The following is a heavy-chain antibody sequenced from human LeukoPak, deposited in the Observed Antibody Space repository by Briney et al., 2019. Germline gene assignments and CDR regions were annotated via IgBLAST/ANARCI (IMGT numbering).Heavy chain of an antibody. CDR3: ARTTESATYYYDSSGYSPGAFDI. Sequence: GGSLRLSCAASGFTFSSYSMNWVRQAPGEGLEWVSYISSSSSTIYYADSVKGRFTISRDNAKNSLYLQMNSLRAEDTAVYYCARTTESATYYYDSSGYSPGAFDIWGQGTMVTVSS. J-gene: IGHJ3*02. V-gene: IGHV3-48*04. CDR1: GFTFSSYS. CDR2: ISSSSSTI. D-gene: IGHD3-22*01.